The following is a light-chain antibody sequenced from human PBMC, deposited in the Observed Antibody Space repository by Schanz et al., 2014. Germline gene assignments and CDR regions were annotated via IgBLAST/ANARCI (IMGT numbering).Light chain of an antibody. CDR2: DVT. V-gene: IGLV2-14*01. CDR3: SSYTSSSTLRV. J-gene: IGLJ2*01. CDR1: SSDVGGYNY. Sequence: QSALTQPASVSGSPGQSITISCTGTSSDVGGYNYVSWFQQHPGKAPKLLIYDVTNRPSGVSNRFSGSKSGNTASLTISGLQADDEADYYCSSYTSSSTLRVFGGGTKLTVL.